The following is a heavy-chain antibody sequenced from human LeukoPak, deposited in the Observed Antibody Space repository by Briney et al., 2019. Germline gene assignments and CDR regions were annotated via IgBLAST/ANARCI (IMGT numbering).Heavy chain of an antibody. V-gene: IGHV3-21*01. D-gene: IGHD2-15*01. Sequence: PGGSLRLSCAASGFTFSAYSMNWVRQVPGKGLEWVSSISSGGSFIYYADSLRGRFTISRDNAKNSLYLQMDRLTVEDTAVYYCARAKYCSGAACFSYYYYGMDVWGQGTTVTVSS. CDR2: ISSGGSFI. CDR3: ARAKYCSGAACFSYYYYGMDV. J-gene: IGHJ6*02. CDR1: GFTFSAYS.